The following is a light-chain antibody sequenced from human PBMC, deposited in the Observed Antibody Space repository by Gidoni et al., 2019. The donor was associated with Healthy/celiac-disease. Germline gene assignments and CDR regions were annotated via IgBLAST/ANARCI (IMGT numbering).Light chain of an antibody. CDR2: EGS. CDR1: SSDAGSYNL. V-gene: IGLV2-23*01. Sequence: QSALTQPASVSGSPGQSITISCTGTSSDAGSYNLVSWYQQHPGKAPKLMIYEGSKRPSGVSNRCSGSKSGNTASLTISGLQAEDEADYYCCSYAGSSTSYVFGTGTKVTVL. CDR3: CSYAGSSTSYV. J-gene: IGLJ1*01.